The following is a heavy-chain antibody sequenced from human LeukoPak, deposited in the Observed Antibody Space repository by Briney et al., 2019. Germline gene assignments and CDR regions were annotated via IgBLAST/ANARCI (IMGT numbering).Heavy chain of an antibody. J-gene: IGHJ4*02. V-gene: IGHV4-4*07. CDR1: GGSISSYY. CDR3: ARDGSPYSSGWIDY. CDR2: IYTSGST. Sequence: SETLSLTCTVSGGSISSYYWSWIRQSAGKGLEWIGRIYTSGSTNYNPSLKSRVTISVDKSKNQFSLKLNSVTAADTAVYYCARDGSPYSSGWIDYWGQGTLVTVSS. D-gene: IGHD6-19*01.